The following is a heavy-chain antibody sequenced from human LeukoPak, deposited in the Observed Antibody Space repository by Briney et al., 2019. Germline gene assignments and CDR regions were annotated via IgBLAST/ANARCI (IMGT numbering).Heavy chain of an antibody. D-gene: IGHD3-22*01. Sequence: ASVKVSCKVSGYTLTELSMHWERQAPGKGLEWMGGFDPEDGETIYAQKFQGRVTMTEDTSTDTACMKLSSLRSEDTAVYYCATDAYYYDSSGSDAFDIWGQGTMVTVSS. CDR3: ATDAYYYDSSGSDAFDI. CDR2: FDPEDGET. J-gene: IGHJ3*02. V-gene: IGHV1-24*01. CDR1: GYTLTELS.